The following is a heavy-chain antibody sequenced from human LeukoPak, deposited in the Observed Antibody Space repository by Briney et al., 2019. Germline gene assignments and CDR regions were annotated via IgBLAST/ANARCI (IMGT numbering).Heavy chain of an antibody. Sequence: AASVKVSCKASGGTFSSYAISWVRQAPGQGLEWMGGIIPIFGTANYAQKFQGRVTITADKSTSKAYMELSSLRSEDTAVYYCARDGLYDTPPVWGKGTTVTVSS. D-gene: IGHD3-9*01. CDR1: GGTFSSYA. CDR2: IIPIFGTA. CDR3: ARDGLYDTPPV. V-gene: IGHV1-69*06. J-gene: IGHJ6*04.